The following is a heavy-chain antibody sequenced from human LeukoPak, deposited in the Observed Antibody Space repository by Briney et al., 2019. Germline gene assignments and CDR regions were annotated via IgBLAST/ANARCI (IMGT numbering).Heavy chain of an antibody. V-gene: IGHV3-43*01. CDR3: AKDNPPPYCSSTSCYDGWFDP. J-gene: IGHJ5*02. Sequence: GGSLRLSCAASGFTFDDYTMHWVRQAPGKGLEWVSLISWDGGSTYYADSVKGRFTISRDNSKNSLYLQMNSLRTEDTALYYCAKDNPPPYCSSTSCYDGWFDPWGQGTLVTVSS. D-gene: IGHD2-2*01. CDR1: GFTFDDYT. CDR2: ISWDGGST.